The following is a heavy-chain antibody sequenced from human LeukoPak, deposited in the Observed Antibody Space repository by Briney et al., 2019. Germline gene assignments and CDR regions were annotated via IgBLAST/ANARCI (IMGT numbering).Heavy chain of an antibody. Sequence: SETLSLTCTVSGGSISSSSYYWGWIRQPPGKGLEWIGSIYYSGSTYYNPSLKSRVTISVDTSKNQFSLKLSSVTAADTAVYYCARFPITGDEGFDIWGQGTMVTVSS. V-gene: IGHV4-39*01. CDR1: GGSISSSSYY. J-gene: IGHJ3*02. CDR2: IYYSGST. D-gene: IGHD7-27*01. CDR3: ARFPITGDEGFDI.